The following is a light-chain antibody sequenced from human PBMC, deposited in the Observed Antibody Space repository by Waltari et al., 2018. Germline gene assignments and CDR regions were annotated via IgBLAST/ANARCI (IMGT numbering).Light chain of an antibody. J-gene: IGKJ3*01. CDR1: HSISTW. CDR3: QQFNTYPIP. V-gene: IGKV1-5*03. CDR2: EAS. Sequence: DIQMIQSPSTLSASVGDRIPITCRASHSISTWLAWYQQKPGKAPKLLIYEASSLENGVPSRFSGSGSGTEFTLTISSLQPDDFATYYCQQFNTYPIPFGRGTKVDIK.